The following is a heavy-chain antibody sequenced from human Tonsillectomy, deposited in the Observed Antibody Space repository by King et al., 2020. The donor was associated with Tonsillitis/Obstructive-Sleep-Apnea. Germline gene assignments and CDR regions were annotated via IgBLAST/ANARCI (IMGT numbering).Heavy chain of an antibody. CDR3: AINIWNYYCGMDV. CDR2: IYSGGST. Sequence: VQLVESGGGLIQPGGSLRLSCAASGFTVSRNYMSWVRQAPGKGLEWVSVIYSGGSTHYADSVKGRFTISRDNSKNTLYLQMNTLRAEDTAVYYCAINIWNYYCGMDVWGPGTTVTVSS. D-gene: IGHD1-20*01. V-gene: IGHV3-53*01. CDR1: GFTVSRNY. J-gene: IGHJ6*02.